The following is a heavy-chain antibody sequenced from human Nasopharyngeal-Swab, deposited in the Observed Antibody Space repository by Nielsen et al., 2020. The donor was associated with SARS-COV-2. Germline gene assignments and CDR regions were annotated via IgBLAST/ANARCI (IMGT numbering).Heavy chain of an antibody. CDR3: ARALLDYGDSAAEER. V-gene: IGHV4-39*07. D-gene: IGHD4-17*01. CDR2: IYYSGTT. Sequence: SETLSLTCTVSGYSISSSNYYWVWIRQPPGKGLEWIGNIYYSGTTSYNPSLKSRVTISVDTSKNQFSLNLNSVTAADTAVYYCARALLDYGDSAAEERWGQGALVTVSS. J-gene: IGHJ4*02. CDR1: GYSISSSNYY.